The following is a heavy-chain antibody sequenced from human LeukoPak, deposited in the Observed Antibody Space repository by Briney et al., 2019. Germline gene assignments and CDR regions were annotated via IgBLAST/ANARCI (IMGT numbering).Heavy chain of an antibody. CDR1: DGSFSGYY. CDR2: INHSGST. D-gene: IGHD3-9*01. CDR3: ARGGAHYDILTGIDY. J-gene: IGHJ4*02. V-gene: IGHV4-34*01. Sequence: SETLSLTCAVYDGSFSGYYWSWIRQPPGKGLEWIGEINHSGSTNYNPSLKSRVTISVDTSKNQFSLKLSSVTAADTAVYYCARGGAHYDILTGIDYWGQGTLVTVSS.